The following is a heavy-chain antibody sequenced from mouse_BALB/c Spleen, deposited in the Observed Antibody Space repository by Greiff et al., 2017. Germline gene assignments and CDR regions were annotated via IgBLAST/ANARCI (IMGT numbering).Heavy chain of an antibody. CDR1: GFSLTGYG. Sequence: VLLVESGPGLVAPSQCLSITCTASGFSLTGYGVNWVRQPPGQGLEWLGMIWGDGSTDYNSAHNSRLSISKDNSKSHVFLKLNSLQTDDTARYYCAREGGFYYAMDYWGQGTSVTVSS. CDR3: AREGGFYYAMDY. V-gene: IGHV2-6-7*01. D-gene: IGHD1-1*02. J-gene: IGHJ4*01. CDR2: IWGDGST.